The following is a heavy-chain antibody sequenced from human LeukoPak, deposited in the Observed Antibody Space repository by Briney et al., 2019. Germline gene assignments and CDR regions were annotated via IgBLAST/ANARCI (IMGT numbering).Heavy chain of an antibody. J-gene: IGHJ4*02. CDR1: GFTFSNYV. V-gene: IGHV3-48*03. CDR2: IDTSATTI. Sequence: GGSLRLSCAASGFTFSNYVMNWVRQAPGKGLEWVSYIDTSATTIYYADSVKGRFTISRDNAKNSLYLQMNSLRAEDTAVYYCARDWGNWNYDYWGQGTLVTVSS. D-gene: IGHD1-7*01. CDR3: ARDWGNWNYDY.